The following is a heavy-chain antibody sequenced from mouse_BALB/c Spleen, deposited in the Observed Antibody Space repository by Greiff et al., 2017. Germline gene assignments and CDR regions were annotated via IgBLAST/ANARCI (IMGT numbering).Heavy chain of an antibody. CDR2: ISSGGSYT. CDR1: GFTFSSYG. CDR3: ARHGSYDYAFAY. D-gene: IGHD2-4*01. Sequence: EVKLMESGGDLVKPGGSLKLSCAASGFTFSSYGMSWVRPTPDKRLEWVATISSGGSYTYYPDSVKGRFTISRDNAKNTLYLQMSSLKSEDTAMYYCARHGSYDYAFAYWGQGTLVTVSA. J-gene: IGHJ3*01. V-gene: IGHV5-6*01.